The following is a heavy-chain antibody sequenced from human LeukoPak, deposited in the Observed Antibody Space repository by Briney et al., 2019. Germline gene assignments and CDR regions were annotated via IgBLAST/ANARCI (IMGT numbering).Heavy chain of an antibody. CDR2: IYYSGST. CDR3: ARQDYYYYMDV. V-gene: IGHV4-59*01. Sequence: SETLSLTCTVSGGSISSYYWSWIRQPPGKGLEWIGYIYYSGSTNYNPSLKSRVTISVDMSKNQFSLKLSSATAADTAVYYCARQDYYYYMDVWGKGTAVTVSS. CDR1: GGSISSYY. J-gene: IGHJ6*03.